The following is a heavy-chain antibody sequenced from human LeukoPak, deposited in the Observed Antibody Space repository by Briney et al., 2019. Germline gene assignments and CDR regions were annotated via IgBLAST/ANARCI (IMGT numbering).Heavy chain of an antibody. V-gene: IGHV1-18*01. CDR3: ARLKYYYDSSGYYGGYWYFDL. CDR2: ISAYNGNT. CDR1: GYTFTSYG. J-gene: IGHJ2*01. D-gene: IGHD3-22*01. Sequence: ASVKVSCKASGYTFTSYGISWVRQAPGQGLEWMGWISAYNGNTNYAQKLQGRVTMTTDTSTSTAYMELRSLRSDDTAVYYCARLKYYYDSSGYYGGYWYFDLWGRGTLVTVSS.